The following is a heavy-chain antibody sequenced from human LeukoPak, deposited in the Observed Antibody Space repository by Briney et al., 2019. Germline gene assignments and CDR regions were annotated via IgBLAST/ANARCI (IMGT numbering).Heavy chain of an antibody. CDR1: GFTFSSYG. V-gene: IGHV3-30*02. CDR2: IRYDGSNK. Sequence: PWGSLRLSCAASGFTFSSYGMHWVRQAPGKGLEWVAFIRYDGSNKYYADSVKGRFTISRDNSKSTLSLQMNSLRAEDTAIYYCATYRQVLLPFESWGQGTLVTVSS. J-gene: IGHJ4*02. CDR3: ATYRQVLLPFES. D-gene: IGHD2-8*02.